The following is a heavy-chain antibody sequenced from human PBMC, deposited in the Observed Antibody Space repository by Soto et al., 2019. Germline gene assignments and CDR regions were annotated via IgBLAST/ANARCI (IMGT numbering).Heavy chain of an antibody. CDR3: AIGLQRADT. Sequence: AXESLKISCAVSGLTFTDHYVNWVRQAPGKGLEWVSVIYIGGATYYRDSVQGRFTLSRDPSDNSVSLHMNNLTVADTAVYFCAIGLQRADTWGLGTRVTVS. CDR2: IYIGGAT. D-gene: IGHD6-25*01. V-gene: IGHV3-53*01. CDR1: GLTFTDHY. J-gene: IGHJ5*02.